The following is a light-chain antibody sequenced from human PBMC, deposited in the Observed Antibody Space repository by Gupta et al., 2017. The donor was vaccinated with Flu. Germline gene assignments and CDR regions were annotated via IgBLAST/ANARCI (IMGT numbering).Light chain of an antibody. CDR3: AAWDDSLNGVV. J-gene: IGLJ2*01. CDR2: SNN. Sequence: QSVLTQPPSASGTLGQTVTIPCSGSSHNIGSNTVNWYQQLPGTAPKLPIYSNNQRPSGVPDRFSGSKSGTSASLAISGLQSEDEADYYCAAWDDSLNGVVFGGGTKLTVL. V-gene: IGLV1-44*01. CDR1: SHNIGSNT.